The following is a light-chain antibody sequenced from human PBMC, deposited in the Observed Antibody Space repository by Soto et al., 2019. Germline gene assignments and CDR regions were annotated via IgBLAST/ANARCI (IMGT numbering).Light chain of an antibody. Sequence: DIQMTQSPSTLDTSVGNTITITCRASQSISSWLAWYQQKPGKAPKLLIYKASSLESGVPSRFSGSGSGTEFTLTISSLQPEDLATYYCQKSYSTPPWTFGEGNKVDIK. CDR1: QSISSW. CDR3: QKSYSTPPWT. J-gene: IGKJ1*01. CDR2: KAS. V-gene: IGKV1-5*03.